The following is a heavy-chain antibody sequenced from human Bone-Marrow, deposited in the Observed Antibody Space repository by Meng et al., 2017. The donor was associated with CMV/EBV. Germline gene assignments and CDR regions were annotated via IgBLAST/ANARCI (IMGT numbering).Heavy chain of an antibody. CDR2: IRFDESEK. Sequence: GESLKISCAASGFTFGDYGMHWVRQAPGRGLEWVAFIRFDESEKYYGDSVTGRFTISRDNSKNTLYLQMSSLRGDDTALYYCAKGDMYMGYFDYWGQGTLVTVSS. CDR1: GFTFGDYG. D-gene: IGHD1-14*01. J-gene: IGHJ4*02. CDR3: AKGDMYMGYFDY. V-gene: IGHV3-30*02.